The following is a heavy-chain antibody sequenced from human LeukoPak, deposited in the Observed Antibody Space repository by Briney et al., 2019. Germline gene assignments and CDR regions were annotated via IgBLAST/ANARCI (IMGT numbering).Heavy chain of an antibody. CDR3: ARGGEEWLRSPVGY. V-gene: IGHV1-8*03. Sequence: ASVKVSCKASGYTFTSYDINWVRQATGQGLEWMGWMNPNSGNTGYAQKFQGRVTITRNTSISTAYMELSSLRSEDTAVYYCARGGEEWLRSPVGYWGQGTLVTVSS. J-gene: IGHJ4*02. CDR1: GYTFTSYD. D-gene: IGHD5-12*01. CDR2: MNPNSGNT.